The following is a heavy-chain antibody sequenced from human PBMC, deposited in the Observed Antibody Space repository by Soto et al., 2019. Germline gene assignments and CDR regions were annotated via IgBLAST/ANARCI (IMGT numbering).Heavy chain of an antibody. CDR3: ASLTRGDDFWSGYYERGWFDP. D-gene: IGHD3-3*01. CDR1: GYTFTSYG. J-gene: IGHJ5*02. Sequence: ASVKVSCKASGYTFTSYGISWGRRAPGQGLEWMGWISAYNGNTNYAQKLQGRVTMTTDTSTSTAYMEPRSLRSDDTAVYYCASLTRGDDFWSGYYERGWFDPWGQGTLVTVSS. V-gene: IGHV1-18*01. CDR2: ISAYNGNT.